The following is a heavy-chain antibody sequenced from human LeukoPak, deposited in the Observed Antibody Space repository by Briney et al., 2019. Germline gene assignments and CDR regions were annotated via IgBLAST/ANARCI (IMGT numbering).Heavy chain of an antibody. D-gene: IGHD4-17*01. CDR3: AREQTTATTLNYYYYYMDV. CDR2: ISYDGSNK. J-gene: IGHJ6*03. CDR1: GFTFSSYG. V-gene: IGHV3-30*03. Sequence: GGSLRLSCAASGFTFSSYGMHWVRQAPGKGLEWVAVISYDGSNKYYADSVKGRFTISRDNSKNTLYLQMNSLRAEDTALYYCAREQTTATTLNYYYYYMDVWGKGTTVTVSS.